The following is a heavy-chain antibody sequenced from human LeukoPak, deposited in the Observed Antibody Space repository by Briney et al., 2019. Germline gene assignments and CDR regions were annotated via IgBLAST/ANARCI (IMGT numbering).Heavy chain of an antibody. J-gene: IGHJ6*02. CDR1: GGTFSSYA. D-gene: IGHD5-18*01. CDR3: ARDHRVDTAFTYYYGMDV. V-gene: IGHV1-69*13. CDR2: IIPIFGTA. Sequence: GAPVKVSCKASGGTFSSYAISWVRQAPGQGLEWMGGIIPIFGTANYAQKFQGRVTITADESTSTAYMELSSLRSEDTAVYYCARDHRVDTAFTYYYGMDVWGQGTTVTVSS.